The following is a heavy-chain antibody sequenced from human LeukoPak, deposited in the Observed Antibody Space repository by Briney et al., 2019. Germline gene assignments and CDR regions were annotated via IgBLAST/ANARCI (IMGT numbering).Heavy chain of an antibody. V-gene: IGHV4-31*03. J-gene: IGHJ3*02. Sequence: MSSETLSLTCTVSGGSISSGGYYWSWIRQNPGKGLEWIGYIYYSGSTYYNPSLKSRVTISVDTSKNQFSLKLSSVTAADTAVYYCARDPLYPHDAFDIWGQGTMVTVSS. CDR3: ARDPLYPHDAFDI. CDR2: IYYSGST. CDR1: GGSISSGGYY. D-gene: IGHD5/OR15-5a*01.